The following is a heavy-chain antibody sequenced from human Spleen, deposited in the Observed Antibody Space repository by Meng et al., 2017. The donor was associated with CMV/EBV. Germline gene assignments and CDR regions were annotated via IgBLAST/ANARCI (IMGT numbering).Heavy chain of an antibody. CDR1: GGSFSGYC. V-gene: IGHV4-34*01. Sequence: GSLRLSCAVYGGSFSGYCWNWIRQPPGKGLEWIGEINDSGNTNYNPSLKSRVTISVDTSKNQFSLNLSSVSAADTAVYYCARDSGSDYSFDYWGQGTLVTVSS. D-gene: IGHD3-10*01. J-gene: IGHJ4*02. CDR2: INDSGNT. CDR3: ARDSGSDYSFDY.